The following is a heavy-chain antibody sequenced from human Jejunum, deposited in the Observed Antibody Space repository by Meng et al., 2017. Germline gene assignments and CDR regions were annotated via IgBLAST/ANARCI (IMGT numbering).Heavy chain of an antibody. J-gene: IGHJ4*03. V-gene: IGHV3-23*01. CDR1: GFTFSSYA. CDR2: ISGGGGST. D-gene: IGHD5-18*01. CDR3: EKDGGGGCTYGYFDY. Sequence: GESLKISCAASGFTFSSYAMSWVRQAPGKGLEWVPAISGGGGSTYYADSVKGRFAISRDSSKNTLYLQMKSLRAEDAAVYYCEKDGGGGCTYGYFDYWGQGTLVTVSS.